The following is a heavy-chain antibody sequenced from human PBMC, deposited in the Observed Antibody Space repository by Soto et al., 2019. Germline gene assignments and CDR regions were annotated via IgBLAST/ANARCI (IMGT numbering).Heavy chain of an antibody. CDR1: VGAIRGYS. CDR2: IYSRGGT. J-gene: IGHJ5*02. V-gene: IGHV4-4*07. CDR3: ARGQRFSDSFDP. Sequence: SETLSLTCTVSVGAIRGYSWTWIRQSAGKGLEWIGRIYSRGGTKYNPSLQSRVTMSLDTSKNQFSPRLTSVTAADTAVYYCARGQRFSDSFDPWGQGTLVTGSS. D-gene: IGHD3-3*01.